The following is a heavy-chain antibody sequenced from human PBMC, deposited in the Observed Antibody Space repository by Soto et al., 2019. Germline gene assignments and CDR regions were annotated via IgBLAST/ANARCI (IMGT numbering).Heavy chain of an antibody. Sequence: GGSLRLSCAASGFTFSSYGMHWVRQAPGKGLEWVAVIWYDGSNKYYADSVKGRFTISRDNSKNTLYLQMNSLRAEDTAVYYCARAWSAAQAPRYYFDYWGQGTLVTVSS. CDR1: GFTFSSYG. J-gene: IGHJ4*02. D-gene: IGHD2-15*01. V-gene: IGHV3-33*01. CDR2: IWYDGSNK. CDR3: ARAWSAAQAPRYYFDY.